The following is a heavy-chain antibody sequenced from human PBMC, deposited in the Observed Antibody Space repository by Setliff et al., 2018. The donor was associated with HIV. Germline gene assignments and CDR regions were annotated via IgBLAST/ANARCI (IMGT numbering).Heavy chain of an antibody. CDR3: ARERPTYYNFWSGYVSWFDP. CDR2: FYPSGST. J-gene: IGHJ5*02. V-gene: IGHV4-39*02. CDR1: GGSITSGGYY. D-gene: IGHD3-3*01. Sequence: NPSETLSLTCSVSGGSITSGGYYWHWIRQPPGKGLEWIGSFYPSGSTYYNQSLKTRVTISGETSKNHFSLKLSSVTAADTAVYYCARERPTYYNFWSGYVSWFDPWGQGTLVTVSS.